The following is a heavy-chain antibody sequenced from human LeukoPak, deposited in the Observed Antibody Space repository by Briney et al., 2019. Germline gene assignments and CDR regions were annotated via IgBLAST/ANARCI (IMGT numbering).Heavy chain of an antibody. CDR1: GGSLSSGGYS. D-gene: IGHD2-15*01. Sequence: PSETLSLTCAVSGGSLSSGGYSWSWIRQPPGKGLEWIGYIYHSGSTYYNPSLKSRVTISVDRSKNQFSLKLSSVTAADTAVYYCASEISAGYCSGGSCYSGAFDIWGQGTMVTVSS. CDR3: ASEISAGYCSGGSCYSGAFDI. V-gene: IGHV4-30-2*01. J-gene: IGHJ3*02. CDR2: IYHSGST.